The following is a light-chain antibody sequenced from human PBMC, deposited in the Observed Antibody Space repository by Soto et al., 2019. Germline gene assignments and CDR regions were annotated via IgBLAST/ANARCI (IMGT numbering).Light chain of an antibody. Sequence: EIVMTHSPVTLSVSPGERVTLSCRASQSVSSNLAWYQQKPCQAPSLLIYGAFTRATGIPARSSGTGSATDLTLTVNSLQSEDFAVYYFPQFSSYHLTVGGGTTVDI. CDR2: GAF. CDR3: PQFSSYHLT. J-gene: IGKJ4*01. CDR1: QSVSSN. V-gene: IGKV3-15*01.